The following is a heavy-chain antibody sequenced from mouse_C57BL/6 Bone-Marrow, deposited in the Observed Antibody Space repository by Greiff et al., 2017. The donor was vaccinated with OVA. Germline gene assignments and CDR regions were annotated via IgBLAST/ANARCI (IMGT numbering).Heavy chain of an antibody. V-gene: IGHV2-5*01. J-gene: IGHJ4*01. Sequence: QVQLQQSGPGLVQPSQSLSITCTVSGFSLTSYGVHWVRQSPGKGLEWLGVIWRGGSTDYNAAFMSRLSITKDNSKSQVFFKMNSLQADDTAIYYCAKNPVYSKRGYYAMDYWGQGTSVTVSS. CDR2: IWRGGST. CDR1: GFSLTSYG. CDR3: AKNPVYSKRGYYAMDY. D-gene: IGHD2-5*01.